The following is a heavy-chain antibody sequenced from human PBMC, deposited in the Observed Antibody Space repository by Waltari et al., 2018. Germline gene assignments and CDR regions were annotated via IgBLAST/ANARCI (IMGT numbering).Heavy chain of an antibody. CDR1: GFSFSNYW. Sequence: EVQLVESGGGLVQPGGSLRISCGTSGFSFSNYWMHWVRQAPGKGLVWVSRINNDGSVTHYADSVKGRFIVSRDNAKKTLYLQMNSLRAEDTAVYYCALPGYNSGWYVPTAKWGQGTLVTVSS. J-gene: IGHJ4*02. V-gene: IGHV3-74*01. CDR3: ALPGYNSGWYVPTAK. CDR2: INNDGSVT. D-gene: IGHD6-19*01.